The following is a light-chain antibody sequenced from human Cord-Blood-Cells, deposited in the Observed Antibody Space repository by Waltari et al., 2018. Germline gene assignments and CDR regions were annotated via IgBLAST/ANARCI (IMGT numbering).Light chain of an antibody. V-gene: IGKV1-5*03. CDR2: KAS. J-gene: IGKJ1*01. CDR1: QSISSW. CDR3: QQYNSYG. Sequence: DIQMTQSPSPLSASVGDRVTITCRASQSISSWLAWYQQKPGKAPKLLIYKASSLESGVPSRFSGSGSGTEFTLTISSLQPDDFATYYCQQYNSYGFGQGTKVEIK.